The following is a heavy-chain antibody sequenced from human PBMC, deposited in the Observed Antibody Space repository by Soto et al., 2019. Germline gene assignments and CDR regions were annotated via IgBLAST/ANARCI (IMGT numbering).Heavy chain of an antibody. CDR3: ARGYCSSTSCYPWWFDP. J-gene: IGHJ5*02. Sequence: PSETLSLTCTVSGGSISSYYWSWIRQPAGKGLEWIGRIYTSGSTNYNPSLKSRVTMSVDTSKNQFSLKLSSVTAADTAVYYCARGYCSSTSCYPWWFDPWGQGTQVTVSS. D-gene: IGHD2-2*01. CDR2: IYTSGST. V-gene: IGHV4-4*07. CDR1: GGSISSYY.